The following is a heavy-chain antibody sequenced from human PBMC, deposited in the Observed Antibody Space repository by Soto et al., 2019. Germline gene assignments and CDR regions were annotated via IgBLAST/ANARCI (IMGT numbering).Heavy chain of an antibody. CDR2: IKTDGSTT. Sequence: EVQLVESGGGFVQPGESLSLSCEASGFTFSNHWMHWVRQAPGKGPVWVARIKTDGSTTNYADYVKGRFTVSRDNAKNTLFLKMNSLRDEDTAVYYCARNWNGVDYWGQGTLVTVSS. CDR3: ARNWNGVDY. CDR1: GFTFSNHW. D-gene: IGHD1-1*01. J-gene: IGHJ4*02. V-gene: IGHV3-74*01.